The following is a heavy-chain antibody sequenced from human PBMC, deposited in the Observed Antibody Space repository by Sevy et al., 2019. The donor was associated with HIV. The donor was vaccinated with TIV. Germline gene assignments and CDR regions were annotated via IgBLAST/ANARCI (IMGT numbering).Heavy chain of an antibody. V-gene: IGHV3-30*02. J-gene: IGHJ4*02. CDR2: IQFDGSSQ. CDR1: GFTFSYSG. CDR3: AKNTAAVGVGGFDY. Sequence: GGSLRLSCAASGFTFSYSGMHWVRQAPGKGLEWLTFIQFDGSSQYYADSVKGRFTTLRDNSKNTLYLQMNSLRGDDTAVYYCAKNTAAVGVGGFDYWGQGALVTVSS. D-gene: IGHD2-8*01.